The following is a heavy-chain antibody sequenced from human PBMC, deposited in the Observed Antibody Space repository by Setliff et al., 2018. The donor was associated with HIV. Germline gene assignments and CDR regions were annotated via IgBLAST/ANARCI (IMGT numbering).Heavy chain of an antibody. CDR3: ARGVGAMGDY. CDR2: LNPNISAT. Sequence: GASVKVSCKTSGYTFINYDINWVRQATGQGLEWMGWLNPNISATFYAPKFQGRVTMTRDTSTSTFYMELGSLRSEDTAVYYCARGVGAMGDYWGQGTLVTVSS. J-gene: IGHJ4*02. V-gene: IGHV1-8*01. CDR1: GYTFINYD. D-gene: IGHD1-26*01.